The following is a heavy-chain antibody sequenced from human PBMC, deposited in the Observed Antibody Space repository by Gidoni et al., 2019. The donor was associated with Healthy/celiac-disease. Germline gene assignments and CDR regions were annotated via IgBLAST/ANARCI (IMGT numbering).Heavy chain of an antibody. J-gene: IGHJ4*02. V-gene: IGHV3-23*01. CDR2: ISGSGGST. CDR3: ATALGITMIVVVSNDY. D-gene: IGHD3-22*01. Sequence: EVQLLESGGGLVQPGGSLRLSCAAPAFTFRSYAMSWVRQAPGKGLEWVSAISGSGGSTYYADSVKGRFTISRDNSKNTLYLQMNSLRAEDTAVYYCATALGITMIVVVSNDYWGQGTLVTVSS. CDR1: AFTFRSYA.